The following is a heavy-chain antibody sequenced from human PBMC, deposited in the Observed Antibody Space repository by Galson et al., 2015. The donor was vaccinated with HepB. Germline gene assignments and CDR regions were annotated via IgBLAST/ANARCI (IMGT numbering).Heavy chain of an antibody. CDR2: IIRIFGTA. V-gene: IGHV1-69*13. Sequence: SVKVSCKASGGTLSSYAISWVRQAPGQGLEWMGGIIRIFGTANYAQKFQGRVTITADESTKTAYMELSSLRSEDTAVYYCARDPLRFASAGTSHWFDPWGQGTLVTVSS. CDR1: GGTLSSYA. J-gene: IGHJ5*02. D-gene: IGHD6-13*01. CDR3: ARDPLRFASAGTSHWFDP.